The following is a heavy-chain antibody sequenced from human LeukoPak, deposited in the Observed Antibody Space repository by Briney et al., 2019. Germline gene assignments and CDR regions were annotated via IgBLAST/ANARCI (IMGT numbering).Heavy chain of an antibody. J-gene: IGHJ4*02. V-gene: IGHV3-64D*06. CDR3: VKGLGSSGLG. CDR2: ISSGGGSTT. CDR1: GFTLGSYA. D-gene: IGHD3-22*01. Sequence: GGSLRLSCSASGFTLGSYAMHWVRQAPGKGREYISAISSGGGSTTYYAESVKGRFTISRDTSKNTLHLQMRSLRAEDTAIYYCVKGLGSSGLGWGQGTLVTVSS.